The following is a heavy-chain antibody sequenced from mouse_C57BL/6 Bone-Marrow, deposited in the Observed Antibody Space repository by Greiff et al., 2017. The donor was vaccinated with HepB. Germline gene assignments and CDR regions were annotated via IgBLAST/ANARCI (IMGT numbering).Heavy chain of an antibody. CDR2: ISYDGSN. Sequence: EVQLQQSGPGLVKPSQSLSLTCSVTGYSITSGYYWNWIRQFPGNKLEWMGYISYDGSNNYNPSLKNRISITRDTSKNQFFLKLNSVTTEDTATYYCARDDGRGWYFDVWGTGTTVTVSS. J-gene: IGHJ1*03. D-gene: IGHD1-2*01. CDR1: GYSITSGYY. V-gene: IGHV3-6*01. CDR3: ARDDGRGWYFDV.